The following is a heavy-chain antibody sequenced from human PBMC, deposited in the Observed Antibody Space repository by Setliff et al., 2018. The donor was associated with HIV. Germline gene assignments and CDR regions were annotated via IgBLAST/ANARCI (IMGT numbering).Heavy chain of an antibody. CDR3: VKAAPVDS. Sequence: SETLSLTCAVYGGSFSGYHWGWIRHPPGKTLEWIGSRYYTGNTNYNPSLKSRVTISIDLSKNQFSLKLTSVTAADTAVYFCVKAAPVDSWGQGILVTVSS. D-gene: IGHD6-6*01. CDR1: GGSFSGYH. V-gene: IGHV4-34*01. J-gene: IGHJ4*02. CDR2: RYYTGNT.